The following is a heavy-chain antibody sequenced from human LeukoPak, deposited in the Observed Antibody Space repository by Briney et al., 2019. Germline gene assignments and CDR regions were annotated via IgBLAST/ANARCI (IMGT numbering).Heavy chain of an antibody. V-gene: IGHV4-39*07. J-gene: IGHJ5*02. D-gene: IGHD6-19*01. CDR3: ARDPKSAVAADWFDP. CDR1: GGSISSSSHY. Sequence: SETLSLTCTVSGGSISSSSHYWGWIRQPPGKGLEWIGSIYYSGTTYYNPSLKSRVTISVDTSKNQFSLKLSSVTAADTAVYYCARDPKSAVAADWFDPWGQGTLVTVSS. CDR2: IYYSGTT.